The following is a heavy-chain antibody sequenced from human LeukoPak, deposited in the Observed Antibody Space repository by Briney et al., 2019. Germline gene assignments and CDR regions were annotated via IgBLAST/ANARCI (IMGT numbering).Heavy chain of an antibody. CDR1: GFTVSSNY. CDR3: ARDAYYYDSSGYYLRDAFDI. D-gene: IGHD3-22*01. Sequence: KTGGSLRLSCAASGFTVSSNYMSWVRQAPGKGLEWVSSISSSSSYIYYADSVKGRFTISRDNATNSLYLQMNSLKAEDTAVYYCARDAYYYDSSGYYLRDAFDIWGQGTMVTVSS. CDR2: ISSSSSYI. J-gene: IGHJ3*02. V-gene: IGHV3-21*01.